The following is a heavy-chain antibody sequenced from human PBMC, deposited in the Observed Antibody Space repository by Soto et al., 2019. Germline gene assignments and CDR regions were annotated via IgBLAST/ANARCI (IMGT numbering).Heavy chain of an antibody. V-gene: IGHV4-34*01. CDR3: TRGWWEVRFDY. J-gene: IGHJ4*02. D-gene: IGHD1-26*01. CDR2: INHSGSA. Sequence: QVQLQQWGAGLLKPSETLSLTCAVYGGSFSGHYWSWIRQPPGKGLEWIGEINHSGSAGYNPSLNRRVSISVDTSKNQFSLKLSSVTAADTAVYYCTRGWWEVRFDYWGQGTLVTVSS. CDR1: GGSFSGHY.